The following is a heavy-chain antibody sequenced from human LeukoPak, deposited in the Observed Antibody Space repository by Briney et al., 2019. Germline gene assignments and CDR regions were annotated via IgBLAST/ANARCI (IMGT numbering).Heavy chain of an antibody. Sequence: GGSLRLSCAASGFTFSSLAMHWVRQAPGKGLEWVSVISGSGGTTYYADSVKGRFTTSRDNSKNTLYLQMNSLRAEDTAVYYCAKEARDVGATPFDYWGQGTLVTVSS. D-gene: IGHD1-26*01. CDR2: ISGSGGTT. CDR3: AKEARDVGATPFDY. V-gene: IGHV3-23*01. J-gene: IGHJ4*02. CDR1: GFTFSSLA.